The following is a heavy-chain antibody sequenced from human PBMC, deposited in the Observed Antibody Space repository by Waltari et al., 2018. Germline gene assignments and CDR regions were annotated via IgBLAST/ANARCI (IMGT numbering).Heavy chain of an antibody. Sequence: QMQLVQSGPEVKKPGTSVKVSCKASGFNFTSSAMQWVRQARGQRLEWIGWSVVGSGNTNYAQKFQERVTITRDMSTSTAYMELSSLRSEDTAVYYCARDRPATFIQSYGMDVWGQGTTVTVSS. CDR3: ARDRPATFIQSYGMDV. CDR2: SVVGSGNT. V-gene: IGHV1-58*02. J-gene: IGHJ6*02. D-gene: IGHD3-16*01. CDR1: GFNFTSSA.